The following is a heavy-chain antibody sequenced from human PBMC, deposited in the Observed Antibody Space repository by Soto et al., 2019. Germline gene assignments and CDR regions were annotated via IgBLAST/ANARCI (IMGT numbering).Heavy chain of an antibody. V-gene: IGHV3-53*01. Sequence: GGSLRLSCAASGFTVSTDYMSWVRQAPGKGLEWVSVMYSGGSTYYADSVKGRFTISRDNSKNTLYLQMNSLRAEDTAVYYCARDNNLAYCGSDCYSNWGQGTLVTVSS. CDR1: GFTVSTDY. D-gene: IGHD2-21*02. CDR2: MYSGGST. J-gene: IGHJ4*02. CDR3: ARDNNLAYCGSDCYSN.